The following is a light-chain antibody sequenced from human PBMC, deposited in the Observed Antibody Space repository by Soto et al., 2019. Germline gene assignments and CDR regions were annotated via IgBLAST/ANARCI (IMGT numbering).Light chain of an antibody. V-gene: IGKV2-28*01. J-gene: IGKJ1*01. CDR1: QSLLHRNGKNY. CDR3: MQPLQSWT. Sequence: DIVMTQSPFSLAVTPGESASISCRSSQSLLHRNGKNYLDWYLQKPGQYPQLLIYLGSNRASGVPDRFSGSGSGTDFTLKISRVEAEDVGVYYCMQPLQSWTFGQGTKVDIK. CDR2: LGS.